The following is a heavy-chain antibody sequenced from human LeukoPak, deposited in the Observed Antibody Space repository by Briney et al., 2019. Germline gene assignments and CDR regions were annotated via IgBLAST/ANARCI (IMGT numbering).Heavy chain of an antibody. CDR1: GASISTGNYY. J-gene: IGHJ4*02. CDR2: IYTTGST. D-gene: IGHD6-19*01. V-gene: IGHV4-61*02. CDR3: ARDRIAVAGYFDY. Sequence: SETLSLTCTVSGASISTGNYYWSWVRKPAGKGLEWIGRIYTTGSTSYNPSLKSRVTISVDTSKNQFSLKLSSVTAADTAVYYCARDRIAVAGYFDYWGQGTLVTVSS.